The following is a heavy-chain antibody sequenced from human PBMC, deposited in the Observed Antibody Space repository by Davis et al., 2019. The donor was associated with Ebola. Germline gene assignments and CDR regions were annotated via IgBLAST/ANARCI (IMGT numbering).Heavy chain of an antibody. V-gene: IGHV1-46*01. D-gene: IGHD6-19*01. Sequence: ASVKVSCKASGYTFTSYGISWVRQAPGQGLEWMGIINPSGGSTSYAQKFQGRVTMTRDTSTSTVYMELSSLRSEDTAVYYCARATVDSSGWDYWGQGTLVTVSS. CDR3: ARATVDSSGWDY. CDR2: INPSGGST. J-gene: IGHJ4*02. CDR1: GYTFTSYG.